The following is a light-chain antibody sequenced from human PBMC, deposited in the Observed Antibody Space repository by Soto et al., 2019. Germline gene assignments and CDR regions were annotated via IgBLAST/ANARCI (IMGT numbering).Light chain of an antibody. CDR3: QHRMNWTLT. V-gene: IGKV3-11*01. CDR1: QSVSSY. Sequence: EIVLTQSPATLSLSPGERATLSCRASQSVSSYLAWYQKKPGQAPRLLIYDASNRATGIPARFSGSGSETDFTLTISRLETEDFAVYECQHRMNWTLTFGQGTRLEIK. J-gene: IGKJ5*01. CDR2: DAS.